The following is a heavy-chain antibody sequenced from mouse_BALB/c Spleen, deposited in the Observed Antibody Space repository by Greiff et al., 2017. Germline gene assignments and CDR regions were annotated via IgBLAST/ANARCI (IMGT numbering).Heavy chain of an antibody. CDR3: ARSRDRTTSSFAY. V-gene: IGHV1-80*01. CDR2: IYPGDGDT. Sequence: QVQLKESGAELVRPGSSVKISCKASGYAFSSYWMNWVKQRPGQGLEWIGQIYPGDGDTNYNGKFKGKATLTADKSSSTAYMQLSSLTSEDSAVYFCARSRDRTTSSFAYWGQGTLVTVSA. D-gene: IGHD1-1*01. J-gene: IGHJ3*01. CDR1: GYAFSSYW.